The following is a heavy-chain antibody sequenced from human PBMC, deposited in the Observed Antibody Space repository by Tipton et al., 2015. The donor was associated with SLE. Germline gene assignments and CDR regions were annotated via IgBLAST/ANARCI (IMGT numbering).Heavy chain of an antibody. CDR3: ARDGPNVGATKIDY. CDR2: IYYSGSI. Sequence: TLSLTCTVSGGSISSHYWSWIRQPPGKGLEWIGYIYYSGSISYNPSLKSRVTISVDTSKNQFSLKLSSVTAADTAVYYCARDGPNVGATKIDYWGQGTLVTVSS. V-gene: IGHV4-59*11. CDR1: GGSISSHY. J-gene: IGHJ4*02. D-gene: IGHD1-26*01.